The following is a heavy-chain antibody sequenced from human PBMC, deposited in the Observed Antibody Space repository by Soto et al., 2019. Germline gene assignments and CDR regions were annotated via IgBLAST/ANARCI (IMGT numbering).Heavy chain of an antibody. CDR2: IYYNGFT. D-gene: IGHD3-3*01. Sequence: SETLSLTCTVSGGSISSCISYWGWIRQPPGKGLEWIGSIYYNGFTYYNPSLKSRVTMSVDTSKNQFSLKLRSVTAADTALYYCARKDDFWSGSGSFDPWGQGTLVTVSS. CDR1: GGSISSCISY. CDR3: ARKDDFWSGSGSFDP. V-gene: IGHV4-39*01. J-gene: IGHJ5*02.